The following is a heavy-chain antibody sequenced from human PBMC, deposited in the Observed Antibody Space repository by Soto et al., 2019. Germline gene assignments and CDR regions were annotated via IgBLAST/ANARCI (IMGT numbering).Heavy chain of an antibody. Sequence: QVQLVESGGGLVKPGGSLRLSCAASGFTFSDYYMSWIRQAPGKGLEWVSYISRSGSTIYYADSVKGRFTISRDNAKNSRYLQMNSLRDEDTAVYYCARVQRQWLPTGRYNWFDPWGQGTLVTVSS. V-gene: IGHV3-11*01. CDR1: GFTFSDYY. CDR3: ARVQRQWLPTGRYNWFDP. D-gene: IGHD6-19*01. CDR2: ISRSGSTI. J-gene: IGHJ5*02.